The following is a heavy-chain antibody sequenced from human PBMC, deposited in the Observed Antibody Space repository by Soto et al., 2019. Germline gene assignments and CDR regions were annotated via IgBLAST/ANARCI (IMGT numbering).Heavy chain of an antibody. J-gene: IGHJ4*02. V-gene: IGHV1-46*01. CDR3: ARGSGWYEGPFDY. Sequence: GASVKVSCKASGYSFTSHYVHWVRQAPGQGLEWIGIINPSGGSTTYPQKFQHRVTMTRDTSTSTVYMDLSSLRSEDTAVYYCARGSGWYEGPFDYWGQGTLVTVSS. CDR2: INPSGGST. D-gene: IGHD6-19*01. CDR1: GYSFTSHY.